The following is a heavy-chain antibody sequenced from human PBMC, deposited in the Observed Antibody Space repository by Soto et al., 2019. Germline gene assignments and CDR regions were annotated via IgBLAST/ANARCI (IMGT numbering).Heavy chain of an antibody. CDR1: GYSFIDYW. CDR2: IYPSDSST. CDR3: ARQYCTSPCCYTKVGWFDS. D-gene: IGHD2-2*01. Sequence: GESLKISCTTSGYSFIDYWIGWVRQVPGEGLEWMGIIYPSDSSTKYSPSFQGQVTISADKSISTAYLQWSRLEASDTAIYYCARQYCTSPCCYTKVGWFDSWGQGTLVTVSS. J-gene: IGHJ5*01. V-gene: IGHV5-51*01.